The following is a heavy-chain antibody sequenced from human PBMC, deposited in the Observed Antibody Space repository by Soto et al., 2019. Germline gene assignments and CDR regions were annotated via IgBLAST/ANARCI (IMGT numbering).Heavy chain of an antibody. D-gene: IGHD2-21*02. CDR1: GGSISSGDYY. Sequence: SSETLSLTCTVSGGSISSGDYYWSWIRQPPGKGLEWIGYIYYSASTNYSPSLKSRVTISVDTSKNQFSLNLSSVTAADTAVYYCARHLPYCGGDCYSLDYWGQGTLVTVSS. CDR3: ARHLPYCGGDCYSLDY. J-gene: IGHJ4*02. V-gene: IGHV4-30-4*01. CDR2: IYYSAST.